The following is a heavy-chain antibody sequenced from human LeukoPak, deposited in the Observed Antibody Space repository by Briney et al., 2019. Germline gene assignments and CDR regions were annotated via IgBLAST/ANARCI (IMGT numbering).Heavy chain of an antibody. D-gene: IGHD1-26*01. Sequence: GRSLRLSCAASGFTFSSYGMHWVRQAPGKGLEWVAVISYDGSNKYYADSVKGRFTISRDNSKNTLYLQMNSLRAEDTAVYYCAKEIEVGAYPDYWGQGTLVTASS. CDR2: ISYDGSNK. CDR1: GFTFSSYG. J-gene: IGHJ4*02. CDR3: AKEIEVGAYPDY. V-gene: IGHV3-30*18.